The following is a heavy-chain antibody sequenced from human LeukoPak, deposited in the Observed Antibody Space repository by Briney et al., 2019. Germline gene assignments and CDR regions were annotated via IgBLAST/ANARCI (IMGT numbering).Heavy chain of an antibody. CDR2: IYPDDSDS. J-gene: IGHJ3*02. CDR3: ATRKGWEILLPNAFDI. D-gene: IGHD1-26*01. CDR1: GYSFTTYW. V-gene: IGHV5-51*01. Sequence: PGESLKISCKGSGYSFTTYWIGWVRQMPGKGLEWMGIIYPDDSDSRYSPSFQGQVTISADRSISTAYLQWTSLKPSDTAMYYCATRKGWEILLPNAFDIWGQGTMVTVSS.